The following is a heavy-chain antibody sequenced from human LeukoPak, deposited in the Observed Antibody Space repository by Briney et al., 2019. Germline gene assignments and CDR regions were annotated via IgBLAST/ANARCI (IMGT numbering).Heavy chain of an antibody. D-gene: IGHD2-2*01. J-gene: IGHJ4*02. CDR3: ARDVGAGVAMGGPFDY. V-gene: IGHV1-69*13. CDR2: IIPIFGTA. CDR1: GGTFSSYA. Sequence: SVKVSCKASGGTFSSYAISWVRQAPGQGLEWMGGIIPIFGTANYAQKFQGSVTITADESTSTAYMELSSLRSEDTAVYYCARDVGAGVAMGGPFDYWGQGTLVTVSS.